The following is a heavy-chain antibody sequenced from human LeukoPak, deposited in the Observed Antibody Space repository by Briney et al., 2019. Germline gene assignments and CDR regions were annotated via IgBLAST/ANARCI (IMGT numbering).Heavy chain of an antibody. V-gene: IGHV4-38-2*01. CDR1: GYSISSGYY. Sequence: PSETLSLTCAVSGYSISSGYYCGWIRQPPGKGLEWIGSIYHSGSTYYNPSLKSRVTISVDTSKNQFSLKLSSVTAADTAVYYCARLRGIAAAGTFDYWGQGTLVTVSS. CDR2: IYHSGST. D-gene: IGHD6-13*01. J-gene: IGHJ4*02. CDR3: ARLRGIAAAGTFDY.